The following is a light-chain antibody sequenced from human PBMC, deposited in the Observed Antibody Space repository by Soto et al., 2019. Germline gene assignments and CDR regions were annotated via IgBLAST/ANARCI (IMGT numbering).Light chain of an antibody. Sequence: QSALTQPPSASGSPGQSVTISCTGTSSDIGYYNYVSWYQQHPGKAPKLMIYEVNRRPSGVPDRFSGSKSGNTASLTVSGLQAEDEAEYYCSSYGGRNLGFFGTGTKVTVL. V-gene: IGLV2-8*01. J-gene: IGLJ1*01. CDR3: SSYGGRNLGF. CDR2: EVN. CDR1: SSDIGYYNY.